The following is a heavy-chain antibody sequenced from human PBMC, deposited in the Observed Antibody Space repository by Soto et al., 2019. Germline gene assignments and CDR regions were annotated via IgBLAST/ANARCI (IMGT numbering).Heavy chain of an antibody. CDR2: IIPIFGTA. D-gene: IGHD5-12*01. CDR1: GGTFSSYA. Sequence: VASVKVSCKASGGTFSSYAISWVRQAPGQGLEWMGGIIPIFGTANYAQKFQGRVTITADESTSTAYMELSSLRSEDTAVYYCARGYVDIVATQFDPWGQGTLVTVSS. J-gene: IGHJ5*02. V-gene: IGHV1-69*13. CDR3: ARGYVDIVATQFDP.